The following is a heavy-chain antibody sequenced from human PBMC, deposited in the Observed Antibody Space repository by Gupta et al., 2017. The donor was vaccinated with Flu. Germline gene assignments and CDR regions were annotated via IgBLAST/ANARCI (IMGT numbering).Heavy chain of an antibody. CDR2: IKSKTDGGTT. Sequence: EVQLVESGGGLVKPGGSLRLSCAASGFTFSNAWMSWVRQAPGKGLEWVGRIKSKTDGGTTDYAAPVKGRFTISRDDSKNTLYLQMNSLKTEDTAVYYCTTDLQDSSGWYLRFIDYWGQGTLVTVSS. CDR1: GFTFSNAW. J-gene: IGHJ4*02. D-gene: IGHD6-19*01. CDR3: TTDLQDSSGWYLRFIDY. V-gene: IGHV3-15*01.